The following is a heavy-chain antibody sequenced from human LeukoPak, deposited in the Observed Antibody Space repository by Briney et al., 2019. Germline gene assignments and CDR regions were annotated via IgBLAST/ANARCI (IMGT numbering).Heavy chain of an antibody. V-gene: IGHV3-48*03. CDR3: ARDYGGSSPFDY. CDR2: ISSSDSSI. J-gene: IGHJ4*02. D-gene: IGHD4-23*01. CDR1: GFTFSSYE. Sequence: GGSLRLSCAASGFTFSSYEMHWVRQPPGKGLEWVSYISSSDSSIYYADSVKGRFTISRDNAKNSLYLQMNSLRAEDTAVYYCARDYGGSSPFDYWGQGTLVTVSS.